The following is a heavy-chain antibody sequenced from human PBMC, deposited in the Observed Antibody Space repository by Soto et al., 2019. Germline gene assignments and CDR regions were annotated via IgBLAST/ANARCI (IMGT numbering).Heavy chain of an antibody. V-gene: IGHV3-7*05. J-gene: IGHJ3*02. CDR2: IKQDGREK. CDR1: GFTFSSYW. CDR3: ARSQRDSSSWYYGFAFDI. Sequence: EVPLVESGGGLVQPGWSLRLSCAASGFTFSSYWMSWVRQAPGKGLEWVANIKQDGREKYYVDSVKGRFTISRDNAKNSLYLPMNSLRAEDTAVYYCARSQRDSSSWYYGFAFDIWGQGTMVTVSS. D-gene: IGHD6-13*01.